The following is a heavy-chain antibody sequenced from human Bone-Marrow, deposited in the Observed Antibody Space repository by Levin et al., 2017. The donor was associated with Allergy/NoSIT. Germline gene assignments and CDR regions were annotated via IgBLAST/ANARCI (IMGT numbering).Heavy chain of an antibody. D-gene: IGHD7-27*01. V-gene: IGHV3-21*01. CDR1: KFSFSNYS. CDR2: ISSRSIYI. CDR3: ARSIGPPPWDYYFYGMDV. Sequence: GGSLRLSCAASKFSFSNYSLTWVRQAPGKGLEWVSSISSRSIYISYADSVKGRFAISRDNAQNIMVLQMNGLRAEDTAIYYCARSIGPPPWDYYFYGMDVWGRGTTVTVSS. J-gene: IGHJ6*02.